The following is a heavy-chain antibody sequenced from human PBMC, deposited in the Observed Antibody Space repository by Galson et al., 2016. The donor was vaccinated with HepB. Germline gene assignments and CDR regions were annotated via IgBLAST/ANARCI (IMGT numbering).Heavy chain of an antibody. Sequence: SVKVSCKASGYTFTSHPIHWVRQAPGQRLEWMGWINGGNGKTKYSQKFQDRVSITRDTSASTAYTELSSLRSEGTAMYYCVKGVMAARGDWFDPWGQGTRVTVSS. V-gene: IGHV1-3*01. D-gene: IGHD6-6*01. CDR1: GYTFTSHP. J-gene: IGHJ5*02. CDR3: VKGVMAARGDWFDP. CDR2: INGGNGKT.